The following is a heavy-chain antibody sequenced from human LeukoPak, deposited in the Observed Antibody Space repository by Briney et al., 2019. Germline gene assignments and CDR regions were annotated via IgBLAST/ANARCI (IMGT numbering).Heavy chain of an antibody. Sequence: GGSLRLSCAASGFTLRNYWMTWVRQAPGKGLEWVANIKQDGSEKYYVDSVKGRFIISRDNAKNSLYLQMNSLRAEDTAVYYCARDSYGNSFDYWGQGTLVTVSS. CDR2: IKQDGSEK. V-gene: IGHV3-7*01. D-gene: IGHD4-23*01. J-gene: IGHJ4*02. CDR3: ARDSYGNSFDY. CDR1: GFTLRNYW.